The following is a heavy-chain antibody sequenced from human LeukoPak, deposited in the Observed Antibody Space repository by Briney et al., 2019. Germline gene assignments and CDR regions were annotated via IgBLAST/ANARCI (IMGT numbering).Heavy chain of an antibody. Sequence: SETLSLTCTVSGGSISSYYWSWLPQPAGKGLEWIGRIYSSGSTNYNPSLESRVTISVDTSKNTFSLKLRSVTAADTAVYFCARGVRSSGYSLDHWGQGTLVSVPS. CDR2: IYSSGST. D-gene: IGHD3-22*01. J-gene: IGHJ4*02. CDR1: GGSISSYY. V-gene: IGHV4-4*07. CDR3: ARGVRSSGYSLDH.